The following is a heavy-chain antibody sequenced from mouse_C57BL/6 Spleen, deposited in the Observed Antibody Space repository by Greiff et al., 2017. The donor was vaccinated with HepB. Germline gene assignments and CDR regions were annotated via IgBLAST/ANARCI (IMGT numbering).Heavy chain of an antibody. D-gene: IGHD1-1*01. Sequence: QVQLQQSGAELVKPGASVKISCKASGYAFSSYWMNWVKQRPGKGLEWIGQIYPGDGDTNYNGKFKGKATLTADKSSSTAYMQLSILTSEDSAVYFCARDYYGSSVDYWGQGTTLTVSS. CDR3: ARDYYGSSVDY. CDR1: GYAFSSYW. V-gene: IGHV1-80*01. CDR2: IYPGDGDT. J-gene: IGHJ2*01.